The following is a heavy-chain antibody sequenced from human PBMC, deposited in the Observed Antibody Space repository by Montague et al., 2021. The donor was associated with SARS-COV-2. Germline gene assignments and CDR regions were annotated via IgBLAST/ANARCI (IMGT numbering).Heavy chain of an antibody. CDR2: INHSGTT. Sequence: SETLSLTCAVYGGSFSGYYWTWTRQSPGKGLEWIAEINHSGTTNYNFNPSLRSRVTISVDTSKSQFSLKLSPVTAADTGVYYCARWDPQTLTLIGLRGKSASDYWGQGTLVTVSS. J-gene: IGHJ4*02. CDR3: ARWDPQTLTLIGLRGKSASDY. D-gene: IGHD4-23*01. V-gene: IGHV4-34*01. CDR1: GGSFSGYY.